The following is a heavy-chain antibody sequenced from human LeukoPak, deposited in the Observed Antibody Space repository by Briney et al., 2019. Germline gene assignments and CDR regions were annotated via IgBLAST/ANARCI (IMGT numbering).Heavy chain of an antibody. Sequence: GGSLRLSCAASGFSFSSHGMSWVRQAPGKGLEWVSGIIGGAGGTYYADSVKGRFTISRDKPKNSLYLQMNSLRAEDTAVYYCARSRDAYKGAFDIWGQGTMVTVSS. D-gene: IGHD5-24*01. V-gene: IGHV3-23*01. J-gene: IGHJ3*02. CDR3: ARSRDAYKGAFDI. CDR2: IIGGAGGT. CDR1: GFSFSSHG.